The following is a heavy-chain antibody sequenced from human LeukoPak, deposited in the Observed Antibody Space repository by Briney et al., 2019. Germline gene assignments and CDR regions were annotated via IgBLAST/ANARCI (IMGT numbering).Heavy chain of an antibody. CDR2: MNPNSGDT. Sequence: ASVKVSCKASGYTFTSYDINWVRQATGRGLEWMGWMNPNSGDTGYAQNFRGRVTMARNISISTAYLELSSLRSEDTAVYYCARPASVTSGFDCWGQGTLVTVSS. V-gene: IGHV1-8*01. CDR3: ARPASVTSGFDC. CDR1: GYTFTSYD. J-gene: IGHJ4*02. D-gene: IGHD2-21*02.